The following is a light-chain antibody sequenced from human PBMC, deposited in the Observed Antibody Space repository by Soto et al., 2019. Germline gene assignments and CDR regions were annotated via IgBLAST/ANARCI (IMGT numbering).Light chain of an antibody. V-gene: IGLV2-11*01. CDR2: DVT. CDR3: CSYAGSYTYV. CDR1: SSDVGGYDF. Sequence: QSVLAQPRSVSGSPGQSVTISCTGSSSDVGGYDFVSWYQQHPGKGPKPLIYDVTKRPSGVPDRFSGSKSGNTASLTISGLQAEDEADYYCCSYAGSYTYVFGNGTKV. J-gene: IGLJ1*01.